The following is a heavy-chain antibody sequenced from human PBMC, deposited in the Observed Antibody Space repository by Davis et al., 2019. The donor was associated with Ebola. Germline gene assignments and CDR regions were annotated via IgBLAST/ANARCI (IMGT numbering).Heavy chain of an antibody. CDR1: GFTFSSYG. D-gene: IGHD4-23*01. CDR3: ARDVSYGVNPNPPLGV. CDR2: IWYDGSNK. Sequence: PGGSLRLSCAASGFTFSSYGMHWVRQAPGKGLEWVAVIWYDGSNKYYADSVKGRFTISRDNSKNTLYLQMNSLRAEDTAVYYCARDVSYGVNPNPPLGVWGQGTLVTVSS. V-gene: IGHV3-33*01. J-gene: IGHJ4*02.